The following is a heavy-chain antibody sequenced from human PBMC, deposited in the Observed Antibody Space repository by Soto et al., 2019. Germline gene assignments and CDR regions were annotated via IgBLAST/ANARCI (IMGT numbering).Heavy chain of an antibody. CDR1: GFTFSSYV. D-gene: IGHD2-2*01. CDR3: ARDEAPAAIGWFDP. CDR2: ISYDGSNK. V-gene: IGHV3-30-3*01. J-gene: IGHJ5*02. Sequence: GGSLRLSCAASGFTFSSYVMHWVRQAPGKGLEWVAFISYDGSNKYYADSVKGRFTISRDHSKNTVYLQMNSLRAEDTAVYYCARDEAPAAIGWFDPWGQGTLVTVSS.